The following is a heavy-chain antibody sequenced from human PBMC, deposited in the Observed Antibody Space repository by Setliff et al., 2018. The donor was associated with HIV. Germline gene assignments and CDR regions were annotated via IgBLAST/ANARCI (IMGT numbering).Heavy chain of an antibody. CDR1: GGSISSYY. CDR2: INNNGNT. Sequence: TSETRSRTGTVAGGSISSYYWSWSRLPAGKGPEWIGRINNNGNTNYNPSRKSRVTMSVDTSKNQFSLQMSSVSAADTAVYYCARASGSAYYYYYMDVWGKGTTVTVSS. V-gene: IGHV4-4*07. J-gene: IGHJ6*03. CDR3: ARASGSAYYYYYMDV. D-gene: IGHD1-26*01.